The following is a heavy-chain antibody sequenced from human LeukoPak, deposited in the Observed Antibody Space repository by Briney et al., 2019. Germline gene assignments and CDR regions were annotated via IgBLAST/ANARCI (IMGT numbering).Heavy chain of an antibody. J-gene: IGHJ5*02. D-gene: IGHD3-3*01. V-gene: IGHV2-5*01. CDR3: AHRRTYDVLRFLEWRTRAPNWFDP. CDR1: GFSLTSNGVG. Sequence: VSGPTLVSPTQTLTLTCTFSGFSLTSNGVGVGWIRQPPGKALEWLALIYWNDDKRYSPSLKSRLTITKDTSKNQEVLTMTSMDPVDTATYYCAHRRTYDVLRFLEWRTRAPNWFDPWGQGTLVTVSS. CDR2: IYWNDDK.